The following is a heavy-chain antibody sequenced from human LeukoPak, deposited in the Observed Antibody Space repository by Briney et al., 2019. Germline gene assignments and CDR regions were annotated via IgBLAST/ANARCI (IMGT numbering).Heavy chain of an antibody. CDR1: GFSLSNYI. CDR2: VSSSGSYT. Sequence: GESLRLSCVASGFSLSNYIMSWVRQAPGKGLEWVSTVSSSGSYTYYADSVKGRFTISRDNSKNTVYLEVNSLRAEDTAVYYCAKDRGIISDYWGQGTLVTVSS. D-gene: IGHD3-10*01. J-gene: IGHJ4*02. V-gene: IGHV3-23*01. CDR3: AKDRGIISDY.